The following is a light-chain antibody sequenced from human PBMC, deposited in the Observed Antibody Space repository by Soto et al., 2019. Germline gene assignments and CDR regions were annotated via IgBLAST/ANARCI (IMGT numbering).Light chain of an antibody. CDR3: QQTSITPRT. V-gene: IGKV1-39*01. CDR2: GTS. CDR1: QNIGIY. J-gene: IGKJ2*01. Sequence: DIQVTQSPSSLSASVGDRVTITCRASQNIGIYLNWYQQKPGKAPKFLIYGTSSLPTGVPSKFSGSGSGTDVTLTINSLQPEDFATYYCQQTSITPRTFGQGTKLEIK.